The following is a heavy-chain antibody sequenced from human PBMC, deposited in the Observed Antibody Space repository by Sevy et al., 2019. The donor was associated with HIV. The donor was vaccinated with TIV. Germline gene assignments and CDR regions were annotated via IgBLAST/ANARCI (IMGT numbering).Heavy chain of an antibody. Sequence: ASVKVSCKASGGTFSSYAISWVRQAPGQGLEWMGGIIPIFGTANYAQKFQGRVTITADKSTSTAYMELSSLRSEDTAVYYCARVKRDLYSGSCQLDYWGQGTLVTVSS. CDR1: GGTFSSYA. CDR2: IIPIFGTA. V-gene: IGHV1-69*06. D-gene: IGHD1-26*01. CDR3: ARVKRDLYSGSCQLDY. J-gene: IGHJ4*02.